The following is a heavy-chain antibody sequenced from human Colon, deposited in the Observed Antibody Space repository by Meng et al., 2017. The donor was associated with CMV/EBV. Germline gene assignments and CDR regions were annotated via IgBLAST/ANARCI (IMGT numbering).Heavy chain of an antibody. V-gene: IGHV3-15*01. CDR2: IKSKTDGGTT. D-gene: IGHD3-10*01. CDR3: NMVRGPRDYYYYGMDV. J-gene: IGHJ6*02. CDR1: GGSISSSNW. Sequence: ETLSLTCAVSGGSISSSNWWSWVRQAPGKGLEWVGRIKSKTDGGTTDYAAPVKGRFTISSDDSKNTLYLQMNSLKTEDTAVYYCNMVRGPRDYYYYGMDVWGQGTTVTVSS.